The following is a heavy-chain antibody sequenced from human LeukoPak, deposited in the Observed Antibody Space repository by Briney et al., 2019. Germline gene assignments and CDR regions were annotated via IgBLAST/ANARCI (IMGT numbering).Heavy chain of an antibody. CDR1: GYTFTGYY. D-gene: IGHD5-12*01. Sequence: ASVKVSCKASGYTFTGYYMHWVRQAPAQGLEWMGRINPDNGGTNYAQKFQGRVTMTRDMSISTAYMELSRLRSDDTAVYYCARDPSNSGYDYLYYFDYWGQGTLVTVSS. J-gene: IGHJ4*02. CDR3: ARDPSNSGYDYLYYFDY. V-gene: IGHV1-2*02. CDR2: INPDNGGT.